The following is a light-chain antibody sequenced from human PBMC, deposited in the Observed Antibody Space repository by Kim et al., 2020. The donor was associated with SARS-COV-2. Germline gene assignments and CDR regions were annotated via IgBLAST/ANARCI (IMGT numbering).Light chain of an antibody. V-gene: IGLV3-19*01. CDR2: GKN. CDR3: NSRDSSDNHVV. CDR1: SLRSYY. Sequence: SSELTQDPAVSVALGQTVRITCQGDSLRSYYATWYQQKPGQAPPLVIYGKNNRPSGIPDRFSGSSSGNTASLTITGAQAEDEADYYCNSRDSSDNHVVFG. J-gene: IGLJ2*01.